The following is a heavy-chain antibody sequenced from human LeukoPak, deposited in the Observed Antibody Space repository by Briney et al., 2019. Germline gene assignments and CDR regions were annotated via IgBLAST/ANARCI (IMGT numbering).Heavy chain of an antibody. CDR2: IYYSGST. CDR1: GDSISTYY. J-gene: IGHJ6*03. V-gene: IGHV4-59*01. D-gene: IGHD1-26*01. Sequence: SETLSLTCTVSGDSISTYYWSWIRQPPGKGLEWIGYIYYSGSTNYNPSLKSRVTISVDTSKNQFSLKLSSVTAADTAVYYCARYRRGAYYYYMDVWGKGTTVTISS. CDR3: ARYRRGAYYYYMDV.